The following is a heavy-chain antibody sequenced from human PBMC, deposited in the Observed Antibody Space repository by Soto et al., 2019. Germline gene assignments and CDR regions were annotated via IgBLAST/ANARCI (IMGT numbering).Heavy chain of an antibody. CDR3: EMRRDIMITFGGVNDY. V-gene: IGHV1-8*01. CDR1: GCTFSSYD. J-gene: IGHJ4*02. Sequence: ASVKVSCKASGCTFSSYDINLVRHSTGQGLEWMGWMNPNSGNTGYAQKFQGRVTMTRNTSISTAYMELSSLRSEDTDVYYCEMRRDIMITFGGVNDYWGQGTLVPVSS. D-gene: IGHD3-16*01. CDR2: MNPNSGNT.